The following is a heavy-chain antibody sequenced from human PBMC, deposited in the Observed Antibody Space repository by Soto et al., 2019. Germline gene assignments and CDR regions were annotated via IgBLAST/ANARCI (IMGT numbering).Heavy chain of an antibody. CDR3: ARGQVVAAQH. CDR2: IYYSGST. J-gene: IGHJ4*02. CDR1: GGSISSYY. V-gene: IGHV4-59*12. D-gene: IGHD2-15*01. Sequence: SETLSLTCTVSGGSISSYYWSWIRQPPGKGLEWIGYIYYSGSTNYNPSLKSRVTISVDRSKNQFSLKLNSVTAADTAVYYCARGQVVAAQHWGQGTLVTVS.